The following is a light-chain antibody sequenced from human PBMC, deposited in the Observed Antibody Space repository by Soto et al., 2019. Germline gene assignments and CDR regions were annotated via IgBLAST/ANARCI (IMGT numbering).Light chain of an antibody. J-gene: IGKJ1*01. CDR3: HQYNSWPWT. CDR2: GAS. Sequence: IRQTPATLCVSPGARAILSGRASHNVNTNVAWYQQRPGQPPRLLIYGASTRASDVPGRFSGSGSGREFTLTITSLQSEDFAIYSCHQYNSWPWTFGQGTKVDI. V-gene: IGKV3-15*01. CDR1: HNVNTN.